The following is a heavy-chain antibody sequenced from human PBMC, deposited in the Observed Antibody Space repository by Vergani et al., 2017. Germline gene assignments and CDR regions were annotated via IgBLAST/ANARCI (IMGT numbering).Heavy chain of an antibody. CDR1: GFTLSNYD. D-gene: IGHD3-16*01. V-gene: IGHV3-30*02. CDR3: AKHFRGWGIDY. Sequence: QVQLVESGGGVVQRGGSLRLSCATSGFTLSNYDMQWIRQGPGKGLEFVAFIQFDGSNQYYADSVEGRFTLSRDFSKNKLYLQMNSLRTDDTATYYCAKHFRGWGIDYWGQGTQVIVSS. J-gene: IGHJ4*02. CDR2: IQFDGSNQ.